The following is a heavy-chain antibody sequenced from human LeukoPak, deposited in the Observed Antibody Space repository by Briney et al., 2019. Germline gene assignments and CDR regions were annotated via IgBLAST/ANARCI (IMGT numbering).Heavy chain of an antibody. CDR1: GGSISSGDYY. V-gene: IGHV4-30-4*08. CDR2: IYYSGGT. CDR3: ARDAPLGVRGVTDAFDI. J-gene: IGHJ3*02. D-gene: IGHD3-10*01. Sequence: SETLSLTCTVSGGSISSGDYYWSWIRQPPGKGLEWIGYIYYSGGTYYNPSLKSRVTISVDTSKNQFSLKLSSVTAADTAVYYCARDAPLGVRGVTDAFDIWGQGTMVTVSS.